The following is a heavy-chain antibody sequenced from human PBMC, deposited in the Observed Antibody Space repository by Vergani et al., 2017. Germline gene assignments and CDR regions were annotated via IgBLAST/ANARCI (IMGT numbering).Heavy chain of an antibody. CDR2: IDWDDDK. V-gene: IGHV2-70*04. CDR3: ARSSNWGSTGFDY. CDR1: GFSLSTSGMR. J-gene: IGHJ4*02. Sequence: QVTLKESGPALVKPTQTLTLTCTFSGFSLSTSGMRVSWIRQPPGKALEWLARIDWDDDKFYSTSLKTRLTISKDTSKNQVVLTMTHMDPVDTATYYCARSSNWGSTGFDYWGQGTLVTVSS. D-gene: IGHD7-27*01.